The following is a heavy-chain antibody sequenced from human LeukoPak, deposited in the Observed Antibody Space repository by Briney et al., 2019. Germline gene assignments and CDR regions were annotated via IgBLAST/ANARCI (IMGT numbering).Heavy chain of an antibody. CDR1: GFTFSNHA. V-gene: IGHV3-13*01. D-gene: IGHD1-26*01. Sequence: GGSLRLSCATSGFTFSNHAMHWVRQATGEGLEWVSAIGTAGDTFYPGSVKGRFTISRENAKNSLSLQINSLKAEDTAVYYCVRQQTPHGNFDYWGQGTLVTVSS. CDR2: IGTAGDT. CDR3: VRQQTPHGNFDY. J-gene: IGHJ4*02.